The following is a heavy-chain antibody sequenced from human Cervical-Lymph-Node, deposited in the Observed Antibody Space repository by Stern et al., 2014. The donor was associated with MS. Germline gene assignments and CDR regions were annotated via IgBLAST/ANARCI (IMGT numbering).Heavy chain of an antibody. CDR1: GFTFDYYG. J-gene: IGHJ2*01. V-gene: IGHV3-33*01. CDR2: IWFDGSNK. D-gene: IGHD2-15*01. CDR3: ARDQGYCSGATCYSWWYLDL. Sequence: VQLVESGGGVVQPGRSLRLSCAASGFTFDYYGMHWVRQAPGKGLEWVAVIWFDGSNKYYSDSVKGRFTISRDNSKNTLYLQMNSLRGEDTAVYYCARDQGYCSGATCYSWWYLDLWGRGTVVTVSS.